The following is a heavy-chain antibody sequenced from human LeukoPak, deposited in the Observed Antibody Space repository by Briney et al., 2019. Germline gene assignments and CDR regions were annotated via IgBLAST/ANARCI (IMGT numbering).Heavy chain of an antibody. CDR2: ISGSGGST. D-gene: IGHD3-22*01. V-gene: IGHV3-23*01. CDR1: GFTFSSYA. J-gene: IGHJ4*02. Sequence: QTGGSLRLSCAASGFTFSSYAMSWVRQAPGKGLEWVSAISGSGGSTYYADSVKGRFTISRDNSKNTLYLQMNSLRAEDTAVYYCAKTVYYDSSGLSYFDYWGQGTLVTVSS. CDR3: AKTVYYDSSGLSYFDY.